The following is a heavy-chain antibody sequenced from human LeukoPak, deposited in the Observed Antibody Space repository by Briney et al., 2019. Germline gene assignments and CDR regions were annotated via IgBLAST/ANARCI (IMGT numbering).Heavy chain of an antibody. V-gene: IGHV3-66*01. CDR1: GFTVSSNY. CDR3: ARTPSASYYYYYYGMDV. CDR2: IYSGGST. Sequence: PGGSLRLSCAASGFTVSSNYMSWVRQAPGKGLEWVSVIYSGGSTYYADSVKGRFTISRDNSKNTLYLQMNSLRAEDTAVYYCARTPSASYYYYYYGMDVWGQGTTVTVSS. J-gene: IGHJ6*02.